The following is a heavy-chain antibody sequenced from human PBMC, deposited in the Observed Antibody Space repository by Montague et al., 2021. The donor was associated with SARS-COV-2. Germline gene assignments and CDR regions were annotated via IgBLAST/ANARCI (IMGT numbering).Heavy chain of an antibody. CDR3: ARGLRLCNGGSCYFALFDP. CDR1: NESFSGNS. V-gene: IGHV4-34*01. D-gene: IGHD2-15*01. J-gene: IGHJ5*02. Sequence: SETLSLTCAVYNESFSGNSFSTYYWSWIRQPPGKGLEWIGEINHSGTTNYNPSLESRFSISVDTSKNQFSLRLISVTAADTAVYYCARGLRLCNGGSCYFALFDPWGQGTPVTVSS. CDR2: INHSGTT.